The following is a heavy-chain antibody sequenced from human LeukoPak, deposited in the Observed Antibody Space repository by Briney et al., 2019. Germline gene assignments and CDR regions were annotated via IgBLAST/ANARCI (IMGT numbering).Heavy chain of an antibody. CDR2: VSPNGLST. V-gene: IGHV3-64*02. D-gene: IGHD2-21*01. CDR3: ARGRISLNRGYFDF. Sequence: GGSLRLSRAASGFPFGTYPMHWVRQAPGKGLEYVSAVSPNGLSTYSADSVKGRFTISRDNSKNKVYLQMGSLRCEDTAVYYCARGRISLNRGYFDFWGQGALVTVSS. CDR1: GFPFGTYP. J-gene: IGHJ4*02.